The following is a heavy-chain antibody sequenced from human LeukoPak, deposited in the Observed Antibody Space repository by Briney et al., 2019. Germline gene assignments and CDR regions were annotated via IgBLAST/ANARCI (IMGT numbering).Heavy chain of an antibody. CDR2: IYYSGST. D-gene: IGHD5-18*01. CDR3: ARDTGYSYGHDY. J-gene: IGHJ4*02. V-gene: IGHV4-30-4*01. Sequence: SETLSLTCFVSGGSISSGDYYWSWIRQPPGKGLEWFGYIYYSGSTYYNPSLKSRVTISVDTSKNQFSLKLSSVTAADTAVYYCARDTGYSYGHDYWGQGTLVTVSS. CDR1: GGSISSGDYY.